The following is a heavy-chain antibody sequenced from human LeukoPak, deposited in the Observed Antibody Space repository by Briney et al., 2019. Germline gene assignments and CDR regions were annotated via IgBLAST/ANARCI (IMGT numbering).Heavy chain of an antibody. CDR3: ARGGDSSGYYYLYYFDY. CDR2: IYTSGST. V-gene: IGHV4-4*07. CDR1: GGSISSYY. J-gene: IGHJ4*02. Sequence: PSETLSLTCTVSGGSISSYYWSWIRQPAGKGLEWIGRIYTSGSTNYNPSLKSRVTMSVDTSKNQFSLKLSSVTAAATTVYYCARGGDSSGYYYLYYFDYWGQGTLVTVSS. D-gene: IGHD3-22*01.